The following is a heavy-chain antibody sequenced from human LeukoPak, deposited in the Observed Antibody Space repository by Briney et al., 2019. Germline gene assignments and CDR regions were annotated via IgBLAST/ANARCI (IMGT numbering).Heavy chain of an antibody. J-gene: IGHJ4*02. CDR2: INSDGSST. CDR1: GFTSSASG. D-gene: IGHD3-10*01. V-gene: IGHV3-74*01. CDR3: ARVLGSQIDY. Sequence: GGSLDFPFPALGFTSSASGWNWVRQVPGKGLFWVSRINSDGSSTSYADSVKGRFTISRDNAKNTVYLQMNSLRAEDTAVYYCARVLGSQIDYWGQGTLVTVSS.